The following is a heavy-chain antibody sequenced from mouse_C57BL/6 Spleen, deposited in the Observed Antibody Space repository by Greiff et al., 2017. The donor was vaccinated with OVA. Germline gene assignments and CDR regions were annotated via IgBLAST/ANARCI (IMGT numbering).Heavy chain of an antibody. D-gene: IGHD2-4*01. Sequence: QVQLKQSGAELVMPGASVKLSCKASGYTFTSYWMHWVKQRPGQGLEWIGEIDPSDSYTNYNQKFKGKSTLTEDKSSSTAYMQLSSLTSEDSAVYYCARGLPYAMDYWGQGTSVTVSS. V-gene: IGHV1-69*01. CDR2: IDPSDSYT. CDR1: GYTFTSYW. CDR3: ARGLPYAMDY. J-gene: IGHJ4*01.